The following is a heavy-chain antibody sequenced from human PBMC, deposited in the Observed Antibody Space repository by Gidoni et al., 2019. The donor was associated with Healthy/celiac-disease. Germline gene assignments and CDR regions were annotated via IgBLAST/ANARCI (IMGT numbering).Heavy chain of an antibody. Sequence: QVQLVESGGGVGQTGRSLRSSGAASGCTCSSYARHWVRQAHGKGRAWVAVISYDGLNKFYADSVTGRFTISRDNSKNTLYLQMNSLRAEYTAVYYCASQPLWFGELPIDYWGQGTLVTVSS. CDR3: ASQPLWFGELPIDY. CDR2: ISYDGLNK. D-gene: IGHD3-10*01. J-gene: IGHJ4*02. CDR1: GCTCSSYA. V-gene: IGHV3-30-3*01.